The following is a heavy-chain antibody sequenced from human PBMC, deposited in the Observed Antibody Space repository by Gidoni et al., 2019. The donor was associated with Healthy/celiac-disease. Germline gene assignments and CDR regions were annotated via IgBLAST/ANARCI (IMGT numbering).Heavy chain of an antibody. J-gene: IGHJ4*02. CDR2: INHSGST. CDR1: GGSFSGYY. V-gene: IGHV4-34*01. Sequence: QVQLQQWGAGLLKPSETLSLTCAVYGGSFSGYYWSWIRQPPGKGLEWIGEINHSGSTNYNPSLKSRVTISVDTSKNQFPLKLSSVTAADTAVYYCAKRRIAVAGTEFGFDYWGQGTLVTVSS. D-gene: IGHD6-19*01. CDR3: AKRRIAVAGTEFGFDY.